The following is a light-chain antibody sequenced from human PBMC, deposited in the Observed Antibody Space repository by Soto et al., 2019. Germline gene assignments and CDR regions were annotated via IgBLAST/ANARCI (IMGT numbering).Light chain of an antibody. CDR2: AAS. J-gene: IGKJ2*01. CDR1: QGISNY. V-gene: IGKV1-27*01. CDR3: QKYNSAPPDT. Sequence: DIQMTQSPSSLSASVGDRVTITCRASQGISNYLAWYQQKPGKVPKLLIYAASTLQSGVPSRFSGSGSGTDFTLNISSLQPEDVATYYCQKYNSAPPDTFVQGTKLEIK.